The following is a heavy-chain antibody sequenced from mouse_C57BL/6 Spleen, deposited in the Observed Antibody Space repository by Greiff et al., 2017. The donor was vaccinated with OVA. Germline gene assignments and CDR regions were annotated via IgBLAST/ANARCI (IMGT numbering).Heavy chain of an antibody. D-gene: IGHD2-4*01. V-gene: IGHV1-80*01. CDR1: GYAFSSYW. CDR2: IYPGDGDT. J-gene: IGHJ4*01. CDR3: ASVYYDYDGAMDY. Sequence: VQLQQSGAELVKPGASVKISCKASGYAFSSYWMNWVKQRPGKGLEWIGRIYPGDGDTNYNGKFKGKATLTADKSSSTAYMQLSSLTSEDSAVYFCASVYYDYDGAMDYWGQGTSVTVSS.